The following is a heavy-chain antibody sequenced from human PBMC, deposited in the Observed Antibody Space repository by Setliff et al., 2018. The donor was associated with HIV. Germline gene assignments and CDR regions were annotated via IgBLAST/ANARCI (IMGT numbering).Heavy chain of an antibody. CDR1: GFTFSSHW. J-gene: IGHJ4*02. V-gene: IGHV3-7*03. CDR2: IKQDESEE. CDR3: AREAYRLPWIDN. Sequence: GGSLRLSCAASGFTFSSHWMSWVRQAPGKGLEWVANIKQDESEEWYADSVKGRFTISRDNTKNSLYLKINSLSAEDTAVYYCAREAYRLPWIDNWGQGVLVTVSS. D-gene: IGHD1-1*01.